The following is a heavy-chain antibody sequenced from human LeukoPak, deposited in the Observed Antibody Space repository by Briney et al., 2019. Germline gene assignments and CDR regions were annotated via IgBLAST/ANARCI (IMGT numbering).Heavy chain of an antibody. CDR3: ARAPSTVRSWFYFDC. V-gene: IGHV3-66*01. CDR1: GVTVSSSS. J-gene: IGHJ4*02. D-gene: IGHD6-13*01. CDR2: AYSGGYT. Sequence: PGGSLRLSCAASGVTVSSSSVSWVRQAPGKGLEWVSAAYSGGYTNYADSVKGRFTISGDNSKNTLYLQMSSLRAEDTAVYYCARAPSTVRSWFYFDCWGQGTLVTVSS.